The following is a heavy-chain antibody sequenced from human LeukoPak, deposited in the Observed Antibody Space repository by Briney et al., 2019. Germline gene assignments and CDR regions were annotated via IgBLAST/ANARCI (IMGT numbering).Heavy chain of an antibody. V-gene: IGHV3-7*03. J-gene: IGHJ4*02. Sequence: GGSLRLSCAASGFTFSSYWMSWVRQAPGKGLEWVANIKQDGSEKYYVDSVKGRFTISRDNAKNSLYLQMNSLRAEDTAVYYCARGRIRVTMVRGDFFDYWGQGTLVTVSS. D-gene: IGHD3-10*01. CDR2: IKQDGSEK. CDR3: ARGRIRVTMVRGDFFDY. CDR1: GFTFSSYW.